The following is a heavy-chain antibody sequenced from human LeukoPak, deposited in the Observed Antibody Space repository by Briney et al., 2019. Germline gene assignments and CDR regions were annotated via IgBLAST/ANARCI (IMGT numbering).Heavy chain of an antibody. CDR3: AGEFTGYGNTAY. J-gene: IGHJ4*02. V-gene: IGHV3-7*03. Sequence: GGSLRLSCTAAGFSLSMYWMSWVRQAPGKGLEWVANIRSDGVEKYYVDSVRGRFTISTDTAKNTLYLQMNSLRADDTAVYYCAGEFTGYGNTAYWGQGTLVTVSS. CDR2: IRSDGVEK. D-gene: IGHD5-12*01. CDR1: GFSLSMYW.